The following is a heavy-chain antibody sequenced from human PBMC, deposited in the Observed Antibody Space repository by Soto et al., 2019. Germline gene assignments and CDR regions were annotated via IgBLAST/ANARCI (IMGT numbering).Heavy chain of an antibody. CDR1: GGSISSGDYY. V-gene: IGHV4-30-4*01. J-gene: IGHJ4*02. D-gene: IGHD2-21*02. CDR3: ARDYCGGDCYHSFDY. Sequence: SETLSLNCTVSGGSISSGDYYWSWIRQPPGKGLEWIGYIYYSGSTYYNPSLKSRVTISVDTSKNQFSLKLSSVTAADTAVYYCARDYCGGDCYHSFDYWGQGTLVTVSS. CDR2: IYYSGST.